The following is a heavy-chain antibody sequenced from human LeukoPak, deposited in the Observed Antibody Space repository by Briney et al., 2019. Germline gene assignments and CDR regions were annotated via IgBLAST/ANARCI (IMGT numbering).Heavy chain of an antibody. CDR2: ISGSGGST. CDR1: GFTFSSYA. CDR3: ARTYPMFGYAGDY. Sequence: PGGSLRLSCAASGFTFSSYAMSWVRQAPGKGLEWVSAISGSGGSTYYADSVKGRFTISRDNAKSLMYLQMDSLRAEDTAIYFCARTYPMFGYAGDYWGQGTVVTVSS. D-gene: IGHD3-10*02. J-gene: IGHJ4*02. V-gene: IGHV3-23*01.